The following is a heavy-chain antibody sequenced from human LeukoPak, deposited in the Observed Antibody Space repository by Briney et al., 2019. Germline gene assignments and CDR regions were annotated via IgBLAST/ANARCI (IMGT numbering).Heavy chain of an antibody. J-gene: IGHJ4*02. V-gene: IGHV3-7*01. CDR3: ARPSYDSSGYYYGFFDS. D-gene: IGHD3-22*01. CDR1: GFTFSNYW. Sequence: PGGSLRLSCAASGFTFSNYWMSWVRQAPGKGLEWVANIKQDGSEKYYVDSVKGRFTISRDNAKNSLYLRMNSLRAEDTAVYYCARPSYDSSGYYYGFFDSWGQGTLVTVSS. CDR2: IKQDGSEK.